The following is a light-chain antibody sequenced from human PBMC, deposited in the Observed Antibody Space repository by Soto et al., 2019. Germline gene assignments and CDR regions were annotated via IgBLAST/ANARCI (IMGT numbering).Light chain of an antibody. CDR3: LQHHTYPLT. V-gene: IGKV1-17*01. CDR2: AAY. CDR1: QVIGNN. J-gene: IGKJ2*01. Sequence: DIQMTQSPSSLSASVGDRVTLTCRASQVIGNNLGWYQQKPGKAPKRLIYAAYTLEGGVPSRFSGSGSATEFTLTISSLQPEDFATYYCLQHHTYPLTFGHGTKLEI.